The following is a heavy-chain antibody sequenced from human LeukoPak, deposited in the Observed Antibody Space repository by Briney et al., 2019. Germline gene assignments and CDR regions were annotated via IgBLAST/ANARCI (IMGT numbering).Heavy chain of an antibody. J-gene: IGHJ3*02. CDR3: ARDRYDTDAFDI. V-gene: IGHV4-61*02. CDR1: GGSIGSGSYY. Sequence: SETLSLTCTVSGGSIGSGSYYWSWIRQPAGKGLEWIGRIYTSGSTDYNLSLKSRVTISVDTSKNQFSLKLSSVPAADTAVYYCARDRYDTDAFDIWGQGTMVTVSS. D-gene: IGHD3-22*01. CDR2: IYTSGST.